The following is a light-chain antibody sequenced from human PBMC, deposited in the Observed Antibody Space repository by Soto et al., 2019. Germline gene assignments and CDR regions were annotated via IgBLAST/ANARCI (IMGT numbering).Light chain of an antibody. Sequence: QLVLSQSPSASASLGASVRVTCTLDSGHSNYAIAWHQQQPGKGPRFIMRVNRDGTHTKGDGIPDRFSGSISGAERYLTISRLQSEDEADYYCQTWGPGVRVFGGGTKLTVL. CDR3: QTWGPGVRV. J-gene: IGLJ3*02. V-gene: IGLV4-69*01. CDR2: VNRDGTH. CDR1: SGHSNYA.